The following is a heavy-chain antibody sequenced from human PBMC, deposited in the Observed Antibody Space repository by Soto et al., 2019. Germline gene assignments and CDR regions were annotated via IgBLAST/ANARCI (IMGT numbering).Heavy chain of an antibody. V-gene: IGHV1-46*03. CDR2: INPSGGST. J-gene: IGHJ3*02. Sequence: ASVKVSCKASGYTFTSYYMHWVRQAPGQGLEWMGIINPSGGSTSYAQKFQGRVTMTRDTSTSTVYMELSSLRSEDTAEYYCAWHGNEVAFDIWGQGTMVTVSS. D-gene: IGHD1-1*01. CDR3: AWHGNEVAFDI. CDR1: GYTFTSYY.